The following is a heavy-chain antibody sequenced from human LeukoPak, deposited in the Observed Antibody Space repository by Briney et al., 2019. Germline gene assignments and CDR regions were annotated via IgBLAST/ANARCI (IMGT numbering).Heavy chain of an antibody. CDR1: GFTFNYA. J-gene: IGHJ4*02. D-gene: IGHD3-22*01. V-gene: IGHV3-23*01. CDR2: ISGSGGSI. Sequence: GESLRLSCAASGFTFNYAMTWARQPPGKGLEWVSAISGSGGSIYYADSVQGRFTMSKDNSKNTLYLLMSSLRPEDTAVYYCAKHADGSGRPRAGFDHWGQGTLVTVSS. CDR3: AKHADGSGRPRAGFDH.